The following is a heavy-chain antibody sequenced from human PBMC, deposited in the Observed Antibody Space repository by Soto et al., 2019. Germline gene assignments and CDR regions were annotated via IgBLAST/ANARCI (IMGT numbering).Heavy chain of an antibody. CDR2: INPSGGST. CDR3: ATLKMAYDAFDI. J-gene: IGHJ3*02. V-gene: IGHV1-46*01. Sequence: GXSVKVSCKASGYTFTSYYMHLVRQAPGQGLEWMGIINPSGGSTSYAQKFQGRVTMTRDTSTSTVYMELSSLRSEDTAVYYCATLKMAYDAFDIWGQGTMVTVSS. CDR1: GYTFTSYY. D-gene: IGHD3-16*01.